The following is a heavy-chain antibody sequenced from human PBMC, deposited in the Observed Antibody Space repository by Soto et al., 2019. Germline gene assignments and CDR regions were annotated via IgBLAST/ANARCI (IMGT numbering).Heavy chain of an antibody. CDR1: GFTFSSYA. Sequence: GGSLRLXCAASGFTFSSYAMHWVRQAPGKGLEWVAVISYDGSNKYYADSVKGRFTISRDNSKNTLYLQMNSLRAEDTAVYYCARGDYHDSSGPFSDAFDIWGQGTMVTVSS. V-gene: IGHV3-30-3*01. J-gene: IGHJ3*02. CDR2: ISYDGSNK. D-gene: IGHD3-22*01. CDR3: ARGDYHDSSGPFSDAFDI.